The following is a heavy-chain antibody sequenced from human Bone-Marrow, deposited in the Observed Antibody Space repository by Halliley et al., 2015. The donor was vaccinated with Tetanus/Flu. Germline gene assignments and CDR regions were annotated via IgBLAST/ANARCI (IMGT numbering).Heavy chain of an antibody. CDR1: GGSISSYY. CDR3: ASHSGWANFDY. J-gene: IGHJ4*02. CDR2: IYYTGST. V-gene: IGHV4-59*01. Sequence: LRLSCTISGGSISSYYWNWIRQPPGKGLEWIGYIYYTGSTNYNPSLKSRATISLDTSRNQFSLKLSSVIAADTAVYYCASHSGWANFDYWGQGILVNVSS. D-gene: IGHD6-19*01.